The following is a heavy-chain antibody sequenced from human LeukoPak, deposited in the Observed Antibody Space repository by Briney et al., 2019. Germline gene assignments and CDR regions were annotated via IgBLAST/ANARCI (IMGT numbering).Heavy chain of an antibody. V-gene: IGHV4-59*01. Sequence: SETLSLTCTVSGGSISSYYWSWIRQPAGKGLEWIGYIYYSGSTNYNPSLKSRVTISVDTSKNQFSLKLSSVTAADTAVYYCARASEYSSSSIFDYWGQGTLVTVSS. D-gene: IGHD6-6*01. CDR3: ARASEYSSSSIFDY. J-gene: IGHJ4*02. CDR1: GGSISSYY. CDR2: IYYSGST.